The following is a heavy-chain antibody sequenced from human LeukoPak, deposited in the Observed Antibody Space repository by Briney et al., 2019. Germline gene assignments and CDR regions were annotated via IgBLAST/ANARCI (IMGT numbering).Heavy chain of an antibody. Sequence: GGSLRLSCAASGFTFSSYGMHWVRQAPGKGLESVAVIWYDGSNKYYADSVKGRFTISRDNSKNTLYLQMNSLRAEDTAVYYCAKRRVSQLDYGSGADAFDIWGQGTMVTVSS. D-gene: IGHD3-10*01. CDR3: AKRRVSQLDYGSGADAFDI. CDR2: IWYDGSNK. CDR1: GFTFSSYG. J-gene: IGHJ3*02. V-gene: IGHV3-33*06.